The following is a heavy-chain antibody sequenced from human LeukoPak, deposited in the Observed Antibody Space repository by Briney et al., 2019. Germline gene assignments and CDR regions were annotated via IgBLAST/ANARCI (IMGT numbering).Heavy chain of an antibody. J-gene: IGHJ5*02. Sequence: SETLSLTCTVSGDSINTHYWSWIRQPPGKGLEWIGSIYYSGSTYYNPSLKSRVTISVDTSKNQFSLKLTSVTAADTAVYYCARRGASGWYNWFDPWGQGTLVTDSS. CDR2: IYYSGST. V-gene: IGHV4-39*01. D-gene: IGHD6-19*01. CDR3: ARRGASGWYNWFDP. CDR1: GDSINTHY.